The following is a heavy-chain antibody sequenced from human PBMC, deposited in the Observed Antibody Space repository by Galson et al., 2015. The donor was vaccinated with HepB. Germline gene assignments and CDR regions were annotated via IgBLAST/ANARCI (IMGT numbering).Heavy chain of an antibody. D-gene: IGHD4-17*01. J-gene: IGHJ6*02. CDR1: GFTFSSYA. CDR2: ISYDGSNK. CDR3: AREGDDYGDYVSGDYYGMDV. Sequence: SLRLSCAASGFTFSSYAMHWVRQAPGKGLEWVAVISYDGSNKYYADSVKGRFTISRDNSKNTLYLQMNSLRAEDTAVYYCAREGDDYGDYVSGDYYGMDVWGQGTTVTVSS. V-gene: IGHV3-30-3*01.